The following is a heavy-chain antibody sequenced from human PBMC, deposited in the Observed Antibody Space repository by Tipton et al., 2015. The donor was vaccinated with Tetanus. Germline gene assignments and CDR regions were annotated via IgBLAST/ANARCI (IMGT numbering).Heavy chain of an antibody. Sequence: QSGAEVKKPGASVKVSCKASGYTFTSYGISWVRQAPGQGLEWMGWISAYNGNTNYAQKLQGRVTMTTDTSTSIAYMELRSLRSDDTAVYYCARDFRSVLIAVAGTVFDYWGQGTLVTVSS. CDR3: ARDFRSVLIAVAGTVFDY. CDR1: GYTFTSYG. J-gene: IGHJ4*02. D-gene: IGHD6-19*01. CDR2: ISAYNGNT. V-gene: IGHV1-18*01.